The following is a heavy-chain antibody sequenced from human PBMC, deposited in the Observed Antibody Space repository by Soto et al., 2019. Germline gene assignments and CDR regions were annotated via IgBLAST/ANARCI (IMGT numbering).Heavy chain of an antibody. CDR1: GFTFSSYA. D-gene: IGHD2-2*01. Sequence: GGSLRLSCAASGFTFSSYAMSWVRQAPGKGLEWVSAISGSGGSTYYADSVKGRFTISRDNSKNTLYLQMNSLRAEDTAVYYCAKPYDPYQLRLYGMDVWGQGTTVTVSS. V-gene: IGHV3-23*01. CDR3: AKPYDPYQLRLYGMDV. CDR2: ISGSGGST. J-gene: IGHJ6*02.